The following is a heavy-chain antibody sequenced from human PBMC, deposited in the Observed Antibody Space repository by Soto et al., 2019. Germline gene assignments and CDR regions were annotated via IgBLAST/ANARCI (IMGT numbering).Heavy chain of an antibody. D-gene: IGHD1-26*01. J-gene: IGHJ6*02. CDR2: ISWNSGSL. CDR1: GFTFDDYA. Sequence: EVQLVESGGGLVQPGRSLRLSCAASGFTFDDYAMHWVRQAPGKGLEWVSGISWNSGSLGYADSVKGRFTISRDNAKNSLYLQMNSLRAEDTALYYCAKDMRWDRLGGMDVWGQGTTVTVSS. V-gene: IGHV3-9*01. CDR3: AKDMRWDRLGGMDV.